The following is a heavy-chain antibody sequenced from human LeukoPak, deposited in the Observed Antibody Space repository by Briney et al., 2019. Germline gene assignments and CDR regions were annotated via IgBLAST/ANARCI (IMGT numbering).Heavy chain of an antibody. Sequence: GRSLRLSCAASGFTFSSYGVHWVRQAPGKGLEWVAVISYDGSNKYYADSVKGRFTISRDNSKNTLYLQMNSLRAEDTAVYYCVKGWMDYGMDVWGKGTTVTVSS. D-gene: IGHD2-2*03. CDR1: GFTFSSYG. CDR3: VKGWMDYGMDV. J-gene: IGHJ6*04. CDR2: ISYDGSNK. V-gene: IGHV3-30*18.